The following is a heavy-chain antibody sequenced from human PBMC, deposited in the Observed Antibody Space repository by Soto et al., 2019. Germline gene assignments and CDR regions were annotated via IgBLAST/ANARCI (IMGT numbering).Heavy chain of an antibody. CDR1: GFTFSSYA. CDR2: ISYDGSNK. D-gene: IGHD6-13*01. Sequence: LRLSCAASGFTFSSYAMHWVRQAPGKGLEWVAVISYDGSNKYYADSVKGRFTISRDNSKNTLYLQMNSLRAEDAAVYYCARSHSSSWYFDYWGQGTLVTVSS. J-gene: IGHJ4*02. V-gene: IGHV3-30-3*01. CDR3: ARSHSSSWYFDY.